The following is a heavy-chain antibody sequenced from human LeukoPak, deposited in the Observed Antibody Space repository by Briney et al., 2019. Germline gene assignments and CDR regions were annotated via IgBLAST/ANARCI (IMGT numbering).Heavy chain of an antibody. CDR1: GFTFSNHE. J-gene: IGHJ4*02. CDR2: ISSSGSTI. CDR3: ARESDFWSDYYSVLDY. D-gene: IGHD3-3*01. V-gene: IGHV3-48*03. Sequence: PGGSLRLSCAASGFTFSNHEMNWVRQAPGKGLEWVSYISSSGSTIYYADSVKGRFTISRDNAKNSLDLQMNSLRAEDTAVYYCARESDFWSDYYSVLDYCGQGTLVTVSS.